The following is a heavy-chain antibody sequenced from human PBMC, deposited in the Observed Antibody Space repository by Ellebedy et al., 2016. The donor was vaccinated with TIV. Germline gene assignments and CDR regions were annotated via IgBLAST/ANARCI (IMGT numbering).Heavy chain of an antibody. CDR2: ISSSSSTI. J-gene: IGHJ4*02. V-gene: IGHV3-48*02. CDR3: ARLSDSNGYGFDY. D-gene: IGHD3-22*01. CDR1: GFTFSSYS. Sequence: GESLKISCAAYGFTFSSYSINWVRQAPGKGLELVSYISSSSSTINYADSVKGRFTISRDNAKNSLYLKMNSLRDEDTALYYSARLSDSNGYGFDYWGQGTLVTVSS.